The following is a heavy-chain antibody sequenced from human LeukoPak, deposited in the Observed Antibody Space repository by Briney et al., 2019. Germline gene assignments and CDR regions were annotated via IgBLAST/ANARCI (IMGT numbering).Heavy chain of an antibody. J-gene: IGHJ6*03. CDR2: INHSGST. V-gene: IGHV4-34*01. D-gene: IGHD4-23*01. CDR1: GGSFTDYY. CDR3: ARHTVVTRPYYYYYYMDV. Sequence: SETLSLTCTVYGGSFTDYYWSWIRQPPGKGLEWIGEINHSGSTNYNPSLKSRVTISVDTSKHQFSLKLNSVTAADTAVYYCARHTVVTRPYYYYYYMDVWGKGTTVTISS.